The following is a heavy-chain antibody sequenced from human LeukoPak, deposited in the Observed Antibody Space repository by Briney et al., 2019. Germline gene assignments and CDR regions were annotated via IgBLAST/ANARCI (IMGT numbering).Heavy chain of an antibody. J-gene: IGHJ3*02. CDR2: IYYSGST. CDR3: AKGQVGYDAFDI. V-gene: IGHV4-59*01. CDR1: GGSISSYY. D-gene: IGHD1-26*01. Sequence: SETLSLTCTVSGGSISSYYWSWIRQPPGKGLEWIGYIYYSGSTNYNPSLKSRVTISVDTSKNQFSLKLSSVTAADTAVYYCAKGQVGYDAFDIWGQGTMVTASS.